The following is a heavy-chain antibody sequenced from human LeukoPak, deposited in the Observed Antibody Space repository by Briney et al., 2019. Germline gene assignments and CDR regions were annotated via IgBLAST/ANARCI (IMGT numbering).Heavy chain of an antibody. CDR2: INHSGST. Sequence: SETLSLTCAVYGGSFSGYYWSWIRQPPGKGLEWIGEINHSGSTNYNPSLKSRVTISGDTSTNQFSLKVNSVTAADTAVYYCARAISGSTTWGQGTLVTVSS. CDR1: GGSFSGYY. J-gene: IGHJ5*02. D-gene: IGHD3-10*01. V-gene: IGHV4-34*01. CDR3: ARAISGSTT.